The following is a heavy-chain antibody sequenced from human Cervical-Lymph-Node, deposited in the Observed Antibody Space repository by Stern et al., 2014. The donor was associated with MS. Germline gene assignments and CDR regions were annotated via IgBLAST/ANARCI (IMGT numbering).Heavy chain of an antibody. D-gene: IGHD3-10*01. J-gene: IGHJ4*02. V-gene: IGHV3-21*06. Sequence: EVQLVESGGGLVKPGGFLRLSCAASGFTFSSYSMNWVRQAPGKAPEWVYFISSSSSYIYYADSVKGRFTISRDNAKNSLYLQMNSLRAEDTAVYYCAREEFGELTAYFDYWGQGTQVTVSS. CDR2: ISSSSSYI. CDR3: AREEFGELTAYFDY. CDR1: GFTFSSYS.